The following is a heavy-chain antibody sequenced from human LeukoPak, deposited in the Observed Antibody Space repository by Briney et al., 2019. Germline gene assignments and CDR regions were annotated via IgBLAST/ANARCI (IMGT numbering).Heavy chain of an antibody. J-gene: IGHJ5*02. V-gene: IGHV3-7*01. Sequence: GGSLRLSCAASGFTFSSYWMSWVRRAPGKGLEWVANIKQDGSEKYYVDSVKGRFTISRDNAKNSLYLQMNSLRAEDTAVYYCARDRVDGKWGGWFDPWGQGTLVTVSS. D-gene: IGHD1-26*01. CDR1: GFTFSSYW. CDR3: ARDRVDGKWGGWFDP. CDR2: IKQDGSEK.